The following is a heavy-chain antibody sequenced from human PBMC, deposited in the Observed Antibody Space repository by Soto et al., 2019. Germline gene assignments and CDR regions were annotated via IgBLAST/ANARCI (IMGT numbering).Heavy chain of an antibody. D-gene: IGHD1-20*01. Sequence: GASVKVSCKASGYTFTSYDINWVRRATGQGHEWMGWMNPNSGNTAYAQKFQGRVTMTRNTSISTAYMELSSLRSEDTVVYYCAREVTGRFDYWGQGTLVTVSS. CDR1: GYTFTSYD. CDR3: AREVTGRFDY. J-gene: IGHJ4*02. CDR2: MNPNSGNT. V-gene: IGHV1-8*01.